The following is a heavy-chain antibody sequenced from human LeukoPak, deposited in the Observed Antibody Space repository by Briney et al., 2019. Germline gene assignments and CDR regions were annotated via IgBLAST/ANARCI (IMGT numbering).Heavy chain of an antibody. CDR3: AGSVHDYGGTHDAFDI. D-gene: IGHD4-23*01. V-gene: IGHV4-31*03. Sequence: PSETLSLTCTVSGGSISSGDYYWSWIRQPPGKGLEWIGYTYYSGSTYYNPSLKSRVTISVDTSKNQFSLKLSSVTAADTAVYYCAGSVHDYGGTHDAFDIWGQGTMVTVSS. CDR1: GGSISSGDYY. CDR2: TYYSGST. J-gene: IGHJ3*02.